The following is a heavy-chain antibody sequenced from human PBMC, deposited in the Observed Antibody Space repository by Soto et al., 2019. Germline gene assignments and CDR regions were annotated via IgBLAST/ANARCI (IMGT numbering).Heavy chain of an antibody. Sequence: GSLRLSCAASGFTFSSYAMSWVRQAPGKGLEWVSAISGSGGSTYYADSVKGRFTISRDNSKNTLYLQMNSLRAEDTAVYYCAKNYGSGSYSPEGGMDVWGQGTTVTVSS. CDR2: ISGSGGST. CDR3: AKNYGSGSYSPEGGMDV. CDR1: GFTFSSYA. D-gene: IGHD3-10*01. V-gene: IGHV3-23*01. J-gene: IGHJ6*02.